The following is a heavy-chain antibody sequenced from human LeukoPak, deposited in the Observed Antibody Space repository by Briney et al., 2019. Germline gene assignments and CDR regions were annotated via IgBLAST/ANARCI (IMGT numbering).Heavy chain of an antibody. V-gene: IGHV1-18*01. Sequence: ASVTVSCTASGYTFTTYGISWVRQAPGQGLEWLGRIRVYNGNTDYAQKLQGRVSMTTDTSTSTAYMGMRGLRADDTAVYYGARMILLLGDVLTVPPRGFDYWGQGTLVTVSS. J-gene: IGHJ4*02. D-gene: IGHD3-9*01. CDR1: GYTFTTYG. CDR3: ARMILLLGDVLTVPPRGFDY. CDR2: IRVYNGNT.